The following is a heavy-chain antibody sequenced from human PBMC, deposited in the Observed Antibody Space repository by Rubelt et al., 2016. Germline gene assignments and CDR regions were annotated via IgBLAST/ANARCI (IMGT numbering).Heavy chain of an antibody. D-gene: IGHD2-2*01. Sequence: PGESLKISCKGSGYSFTSYWIGWVRQMPGKGLEWMGIIYPGDSDTRYSPSFQGQVTISADKSISTAYLQWSSLKASDTAMYYCATNAVGDIVVVPAAMDNAFDIWGQGTMVTVSS. CDR3: ATNAVGDIVVVPAAMDNAFDI. V-gene: IGHV5-51*01. CDR2: IYPGDSDT. CDR1: GYSFTSYW. J-gene: IGHJ3*02.